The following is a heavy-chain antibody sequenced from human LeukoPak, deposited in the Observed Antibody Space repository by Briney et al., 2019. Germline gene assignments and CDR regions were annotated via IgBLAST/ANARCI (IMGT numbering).Heavy chain of an antibody. CDR2: ISSSGSTI. CDR3: ARGLNERGYNYRLGIDY. V-gene: IGHV3-48*02. J-gene: IGHJ4*02. CDR1: GFTFSSYS. Sequence: GGSLRLSCTASGFTFSSYSMNWVRQAPGKGLDWVSYISSSGSTIYYTDSVRGRFTISRDNAKNSLYLQMNSLRDEDTAVYYCARGLNERGYNYRLGIDYWGQGTLVTVSS. D-gene: IGHD5-18*01.